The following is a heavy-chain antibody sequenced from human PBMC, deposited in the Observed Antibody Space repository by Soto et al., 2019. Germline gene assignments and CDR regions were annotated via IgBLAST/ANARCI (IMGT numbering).Heavy chain of an antibody. CDR3: ATEGRYYYDSSGYYSLFGY. CDR2: IIPIFGTA. Sequence: QVQLVQSGAEVKKPGSSVKVSCKASGGTFSSYAISWVRQATGQGLEWMGGIIPIFGTANYAQKFQGRVTNTADEYTSTAYMELSSLRSEDTAVYYCATEGRYYYDSSGYYSLFGYWGQGTLVTVSS. D-gene: IGHD3-22*01. J-gene: IGHJ4*02. CDR1: GGTFSSYA. V-gene: IGHV1-69*12.